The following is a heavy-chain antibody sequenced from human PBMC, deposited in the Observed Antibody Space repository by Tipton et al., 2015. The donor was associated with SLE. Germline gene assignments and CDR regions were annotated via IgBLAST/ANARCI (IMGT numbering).Heavy chain of an antibody. CDR1: GFTFSTSA. J-gene: IGHJ3*02. CDR2: IYSGGST. D-gene: IGHD2-2*01. CDR3: AKIKGSTIVDAFDI. Sequence: GSLRLSCAASGFTFSTSAMSWVRQAPGKGLEWVSLIYSGGSTFYGDSVKDRFTISRDNSKDTVYLQMNSLRVEDTALYYCAKIKGSTIVDAFDIWGQGTMVTVSS. V-gene: IGHV3-23*03.